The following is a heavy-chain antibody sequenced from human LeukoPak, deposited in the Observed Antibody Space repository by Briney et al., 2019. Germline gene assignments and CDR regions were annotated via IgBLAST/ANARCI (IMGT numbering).Heavy chain of an antibody. CDR1: GFSLRSTGVG. CDR2: NYWNNDK. J-gene: IGHJ4*02. CDR3: AHKGRGSGSYTM. D-gene: IGHD3-10*01. V-gene: IGHV2-5*01. Sequence: ESGPTLVKPTQTLTLTCTFSGFSLRSTGVGVAWIRQPPGKALEWLAVNYWNNDKSYSPSLKSRLTVTRDTSKNQVALKMTNMDPVDTATYYCAHKGRGSGSYTMWGPGTLVTVSS.